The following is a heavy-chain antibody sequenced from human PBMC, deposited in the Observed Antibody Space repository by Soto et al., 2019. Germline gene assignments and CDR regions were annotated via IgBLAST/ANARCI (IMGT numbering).Heavy chain of an antibody. V-gene: IGHV3-33*01. J-gene: IGHJ4*02. CDR2: IWYDGSNK. Sequence: GGSLRLSCAASGFAFSSYGMRWVRQAPGKGLEWVAVIWYDGSNKYYADSVKGRFTISRDNSKNTLYLQMNSLRAEDTAVYYCARDVLGTNFDYWGQGTLVTVSS. CDR1: GFAFSSYG. CDR3: ARDVLGTNFDY. D-gene: IGHD1-1*01.